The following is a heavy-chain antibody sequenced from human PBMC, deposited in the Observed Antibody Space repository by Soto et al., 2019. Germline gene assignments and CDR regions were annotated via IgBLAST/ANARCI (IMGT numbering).Heavy chain of an antibody. CDR3: TRVGGYYGDYPNFDY. D-gene: IGHD4-17*01. Sequence: QVQLKESGPGLVKPSETLSLTCSVSGSSISSYYWSWLRQPPGKGLEWIGNIYYSGSTNYNPSLKSRVIISVDPSKNQFSLRLNSVTAADTAVYYCTRVGGYYGDYPNFDYWGQGALVTVSS. CDR2: IYYSGST. V-gene: IGHV4-59*01. CDR1: GSSISSYY. J-gene: IGHJ4*02.